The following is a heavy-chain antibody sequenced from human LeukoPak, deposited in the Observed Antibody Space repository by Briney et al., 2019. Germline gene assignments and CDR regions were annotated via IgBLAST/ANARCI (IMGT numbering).Heavy chain of an antibody. J-gene: IGHJ4*02. D-gene: IGHD3-22*01. V-gene: IGHV5-51*02. Sequence: GESLKISCKGSGYSFTSYWTGWVRQMPGKGVELMGIIYPGDSDTRYSPSFQGQVTISADKSISTAYLQWSSLKASDTAMYYCATHTYYYDSSGYPPYYFDYWGQGTLVTVSS. CDR3: ATHTYYYDSSGYPPYYFDY. CDR1: GYSFTSYW. CDR2: IYPGDSDT.